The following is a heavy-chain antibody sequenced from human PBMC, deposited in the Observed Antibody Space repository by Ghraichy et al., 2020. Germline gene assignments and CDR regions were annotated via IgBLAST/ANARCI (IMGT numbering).Heavy chain of an antibody. CDR3: ARTQYSSVWYNWFDP. V-gene: IGHV4-59*08. D-gene: IGHD6-19*01. CDR1: GGSISSYY. CDR2: YYYSGST. Sequence: SETLSLTCTVSGGSISSYYWSWIRQHPGKGLEWIGYYYYSGSTNYNTSLNSRVTISVDTSKNQFSLKLSSVTAADTAVYYCARTQYSSVWYNWFDPWGQGTLVTVSS. J-gene: IGHJ5*02.